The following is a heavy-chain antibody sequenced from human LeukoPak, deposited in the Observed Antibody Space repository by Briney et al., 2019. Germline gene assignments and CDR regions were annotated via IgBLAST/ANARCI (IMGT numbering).Heavy chain of an antibody. CDR2: VYTSGSP. J-gene: IGHJ4*02. V-gene: IGHV4-4*07. CDR3: ARGGYGASSGFDY. CDR1: GGSISSYY. D-gene: IGHD4-23*01. Sequence: RSSETLSLTCTVSGGSISSYYWSWIRQPPGKGLEWIGRVYTSGSPNYNPSLESRVTMSVDTSKNQFSLNLSSVTAADTAVYYCARGGYGASSGFDYWGQGTLVTVSS.